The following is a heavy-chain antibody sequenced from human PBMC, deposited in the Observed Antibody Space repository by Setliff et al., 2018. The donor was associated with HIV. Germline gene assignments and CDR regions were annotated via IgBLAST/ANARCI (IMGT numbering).Heavy chain of an antibody. CDR2: MSGSGTTI. Sequence: GGSLRLSCAASGFTFSSFDMNWVRQAPGKGLDWVSYMSGSGTTIYYADSVKGRFTISRDNAKNSLYLQMDSLRADDTAVYYCARGGSYYYDTSGFLDYWGPGTLVTVSS. CDR1: GFTFSSFD. CDR3: ARGGSYYYDTSGFLDY. D-gene: IGHD3-22*01. J-gene: IGHJ4*02. V-gene: IGHV3-48*03.